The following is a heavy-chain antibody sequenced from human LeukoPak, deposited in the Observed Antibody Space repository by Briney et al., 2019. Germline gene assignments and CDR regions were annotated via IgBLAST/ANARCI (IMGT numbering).Heavy chain of an antibody. CDR1: GYTFTGYY. Sequence: ASVKVSCKASGYTFTGYYMHWVRQAPGQGLEWMGWINPNSGGTNYAQKFQGRVTMTRDTSISTAYMELTRLRSDDTAVYYCARVRDYRDGGPTAFDYWGQGTLVTVSS. CDR2: INPNSGGT. V-gene: IGHV1-2*02. CDR3: ARVRDYRDGGPTAFDY. J-gene: IGHJ4*02. D-gene: IGHD4-11*01.